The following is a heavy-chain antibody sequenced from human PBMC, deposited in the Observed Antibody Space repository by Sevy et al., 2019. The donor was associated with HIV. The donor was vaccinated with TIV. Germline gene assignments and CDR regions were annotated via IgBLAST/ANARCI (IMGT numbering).Heavy chain of an antibody. Sequence: ASVKVSCKASGYTFTSYGISWVRQAPGQGLEGMGWISAYNGNTNYAQKLQCRVTMTTDTSTSTAYMELRSLRSDDTAVYYCARDAGRLTMVRGAGFDYWGQGTLVTVSS. D-gene: IGHD3-10*01. J-gene: IGHJ4*02. CDR3: ARDAGRLTMVRGAGFDY. CDR1: GYTFTSYG. CDR2: ISAYNGNT. V-gene: IGHV1-18*01.